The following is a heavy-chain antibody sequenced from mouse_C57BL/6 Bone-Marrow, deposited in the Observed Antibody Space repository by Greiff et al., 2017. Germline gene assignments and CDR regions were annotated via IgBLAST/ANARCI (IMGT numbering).Heavy chain of an antibody. Sequence: QVQLQQSGAELARPGASVKLSCKASGYTFTSYGIRWVKQRPGQGLEWIGEIYPRSGNTYYNEKFKGKATLTADKSSSTAYMELRRLTSEYSAVEFCARVGWVRAYWGQGTLVTVSA. J-gene: IGHJ3*01. V-gene: IGHV1-81*01. CDR1: GYTFTSYG. D-gene: IGHD2-1*01. CDR3: ARVGWVRAY. CDR2: IYPRSGNT.